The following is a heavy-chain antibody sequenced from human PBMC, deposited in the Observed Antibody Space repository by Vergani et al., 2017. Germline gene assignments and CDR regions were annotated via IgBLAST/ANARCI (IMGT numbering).Heavy chain of an antibody. V-gene: IGHV3-9*01. CDR1: GFTFDDYA. D-gene: IGHD3-16*01. J-gene: IGHJ4*02. CDR2: ISWNSGSI. Sequence: EVQLLESGGGLVQPGRSLRLSCAASGFTFDDYAMHWVRQAPGKGLEWVSGISWNSGSIGYADSVKGRFTISRDNAKNSLYLQMNSLRAEDTAVYYCARGGLRLGEAPFDYWGQGTLVTVSS. CDR3: ARGGLRLGEAPFDY.